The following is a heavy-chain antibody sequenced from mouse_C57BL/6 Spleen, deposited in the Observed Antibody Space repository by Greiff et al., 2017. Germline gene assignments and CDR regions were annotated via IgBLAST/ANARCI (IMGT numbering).Heavy chain of an antibody. Sequence: EVQLQQSGGGLVQPGGSMKLSCAASGFTFSDAWMDWVRQSPEKGLEWVAEIRNKANHHATYYAESVKGRFTISRADSKSSVYLQMNSLRAEDTGIYYCTRREGLRRAFDYWGQGTTLTVSS. J-gene: IGHJ2*01. CDR2: IRNKANHHAT. CDR3: TRREGLRRAFDY. V-gene: IGHV6-6*01. D-gene: IGHD2-2*01. CDR1: GFTFSDAW.